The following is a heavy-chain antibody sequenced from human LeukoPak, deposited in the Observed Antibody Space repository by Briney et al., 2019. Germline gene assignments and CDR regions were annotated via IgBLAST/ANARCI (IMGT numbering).Heavy chain of an antibody. D-gene: IGHD5-12*01. V-gene: IGHV3-33*01. CDR1: GFTFSSYG. CDR3: ARDRYSGYRMNSGNFDY. Sequence: HTGGSLRLSCAASGFTFSSYGMHWVRQAPGKGLEWVAVIWYDGSNKYYADSVKGRFTISRDNSKNTLYLQMNSLRAEDTAVYYCARDRYSGYRMNSGNFDYWGQGTLVTVSS. CDR2: IWYDGSNK. J-gene: IGHJ4*02.